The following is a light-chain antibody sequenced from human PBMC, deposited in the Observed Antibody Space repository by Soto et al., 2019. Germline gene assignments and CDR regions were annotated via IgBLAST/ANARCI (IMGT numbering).Light chain of an antibody. CDR1: QSVRSRY. CDR2: ETA. V-gene: IGKV3-20*01. CDR3: QQYGSSPWT. Sequence: DIVLTQSPGTLSLSPGETATLSCRASQSVRSRYLTWYQHRPGQAPRLLIYETASRAVGIPDRFSGSGSGTDFTLIISRLEPEDFAVYYCQQYGSSPWTFGQGTKVEIK. J-gene: IGKJ1*01.